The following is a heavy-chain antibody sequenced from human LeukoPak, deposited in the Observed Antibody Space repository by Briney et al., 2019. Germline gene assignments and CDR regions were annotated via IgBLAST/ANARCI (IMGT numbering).Heavy chain of an antibody. J-gene: IGHJ4*02. CDR1: GFTFSSYE. CDR2: ISSSGSTI. CDR3: ATDHYGSGYGSAFDF. Sequence: PGGSLRLSCAASGFTFSSYEMNWVRQAPGKGLEWVSYISSSGSTIYYADSVKGRFTISRDNAKNSLYLQMNSLRAEDTAVYYCATDHYGSGYGSAFDFWGQGTLVTVSS. V-gene: IGHV3-48*03. D-gene: IGHD3-10*01.